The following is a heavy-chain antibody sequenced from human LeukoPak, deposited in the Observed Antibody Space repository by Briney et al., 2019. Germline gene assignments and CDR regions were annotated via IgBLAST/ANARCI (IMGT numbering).Heavy chain of an antibody. Sequence: PGGSLRLSCAASGFTFSSYWMSWVRQAPGKGLEWVANIKQDGSEKYCVDSVKGRFTISRDNAKNSLYLQMNSLRAEDTAVYYCARLLGTAYSSGWYKGGYFDYWGQGTLVTVSS. D-gene: IGHD6-19*01. V-gene: IGHV3-7*01. CDR2: IKQDGSEK. J-gene: IGHJ4*02. CDR1: GFTFSSYW. CDR3: ARLLGTAYSSGWYKGGYFDY.